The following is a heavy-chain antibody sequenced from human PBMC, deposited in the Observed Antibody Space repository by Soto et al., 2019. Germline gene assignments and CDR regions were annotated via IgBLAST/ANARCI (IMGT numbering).Heavy chain of an antibody. Sequence: PSETLSLTCTVSGGSISSYYWNWIRQPPGKGLEWIGYIYYSGTTYYNPSLKSRLTISIDTSKKQFSLRLTSVTAADRPVYYCAPYKRRGLAFWGQGPLVTVSS. D-gene: IGHD1-20*01. V-gene: IGHV4-59*08. J-gene: IGHJ4*02. CDR2: IYYSGTT. CDR3: APYKRRGLAF. CDR1: GGSISSYY.